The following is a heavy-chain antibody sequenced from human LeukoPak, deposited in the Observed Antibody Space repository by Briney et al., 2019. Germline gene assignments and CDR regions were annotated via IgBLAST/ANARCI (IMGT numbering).Heavy chain of an antibody. CDR1: GFTFRDYY. D-gene: IGHD6-19*01. Sequence: SGGSLRLSCAASGFTFRDYYKTWIRQAPGKGLEWVSYISSSSSYTNYADSVKGRFTISRDNAKNSLYLQMNSLRAEDTAVYYCARDVISSGWFSGFHYWGQGTLVTVSS. CDR3: ARDVISSGWFSGFHY. J-gene: IGHJ4*02. V-gene: IGHV3-11*05. CDR2: ISSSSSYT.